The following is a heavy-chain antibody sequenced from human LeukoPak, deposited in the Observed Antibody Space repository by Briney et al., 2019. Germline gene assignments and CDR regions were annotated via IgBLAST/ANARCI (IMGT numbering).Heavy chain of an antibody. CDR1: GYSISSGYY. J-gene: IGHJ6*03. CDR2: INQSGST. V-gene: IGHV4-38-2*02. CDR3: ARLTKGESGSYLNYYYYYMDV. Sequence: PSETLSLTCTVSGYSISSGYYWIWIRQPPGKGLEWIGEINQSGSTNYNPSLKSRVTISLGSSKNQFSLMLSSVTAADTAVYYCARLTKGESGSYLNYYYYYMDVWGKGTTVTISS. D-gene: IGHD3-10*01.